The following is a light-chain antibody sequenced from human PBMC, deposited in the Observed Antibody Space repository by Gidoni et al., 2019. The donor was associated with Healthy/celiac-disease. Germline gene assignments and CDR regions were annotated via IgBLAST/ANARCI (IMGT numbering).Light chain of an antibody. CDR3: QQYGSSPRA. V-gene: IGKV3-20*01. J-gene: IGKJ4*01. CDR2: GAS. Sequence: IVLTQSPGTLSLSPGERATLSCRASQSVSSSYLAWYQQKPGQAPRLLIYGASSRATGIPDRFSGSGSGTDFTLTISRLEPEDFAVYYCQQYGSSPRAFGGXTKVEIK. CDR1: QSVSSSY.